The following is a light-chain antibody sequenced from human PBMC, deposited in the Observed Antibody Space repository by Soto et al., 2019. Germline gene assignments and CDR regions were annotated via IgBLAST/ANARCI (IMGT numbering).Light chain of an antibody. J-gene: IGLJ1*01. CDR1: SSDVGSYNL. V-gene: IGLV2-23*01. CDR2: EGT. CDR3: CSYAGSSYV. Sequence: QSVLTQPASVSGSIGQSIAISCTGTSSDVGSYNLVSWYQQHPGKAPKLMIYEGTKRPSGASNRFSGSKSGNTASLTISGLQAEDEADYYCCSYAGSSYVFGTGTRSPS.